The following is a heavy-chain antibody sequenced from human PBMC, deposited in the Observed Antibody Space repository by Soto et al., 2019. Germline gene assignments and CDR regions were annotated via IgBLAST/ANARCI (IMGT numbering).Heavy chain of an antibody. V-gene: IGHV3-53*01. CDR1: GFTVSSNY. D-gene: IGHD2-8*01. Sequence: GGSLRLSCAASGFTVSSNYMSWVRQAPGKGLEWVSVIYSGGSTYYADSVKGRFTISRDNSKNTLYLQMNSLRAEDTAVYYCARARPTVGYCTNGVCLDAFDIWGQGTMVTVSS. J-gene: IGHJ3*02. CDR2: IYSGGST. CDR3: ARARPTVGYCTNGVCLDAFDI.